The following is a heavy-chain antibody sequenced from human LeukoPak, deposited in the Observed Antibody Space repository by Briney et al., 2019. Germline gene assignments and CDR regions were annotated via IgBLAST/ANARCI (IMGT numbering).Heavy chain of an antibody. CDR1: GFTFSSYG. D-gene: IGHD3-10*01. CDR2: ISGSGGST. CDR3: AKDHGRDYYGSGRYDY. V-gene: IGHV3-23*01. J-gene: IGHJ4*02. Sequence: PGGSPRLSCAASGFTFSSYGMSWVRQAPGKGLEWVSAISGSGGSTYYADSVKGRFTISRDNSKNTLYLQMNSLRAEDTAVYYCAKDHGRDYYGSGRYDYWGQGTLVTVSS.